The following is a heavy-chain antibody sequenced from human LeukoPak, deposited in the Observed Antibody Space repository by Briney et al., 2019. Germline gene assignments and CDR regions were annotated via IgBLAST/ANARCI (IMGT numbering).Heavy chain of an antibody. V-gene: IGHV4-61*02. D-gene: IGHD3-10*01. CDR1: GGSISSGSYY. CDR3: AIRSQGVIKY. J-gene: IGHJ4*02. CDR2: IYTSGST. Sequence: SETLSLTCTVSGGSISSGSYYWSWIRQPAGKGLEWIGRIYTSGSTNYDPSLKSRVTISVDTSKNQFSLKLNSVTAADTAVHYCAIRSQGVIKYWGKGTLVTVSS.